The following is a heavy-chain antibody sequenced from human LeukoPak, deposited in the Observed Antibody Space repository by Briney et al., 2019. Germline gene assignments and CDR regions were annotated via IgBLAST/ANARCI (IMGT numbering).Heavy chain of an antibody. J-gene: IGHJ4*02. CDR2: IKQDGSEK. D-gene: IGHD4-11*01. CDR3: ASNYGG. Sequence: GGSLRLSCAASGFDFSNYWMYWVRQAPGKGLEWVANIKQDGSEKYYVDSVRGRFTISRNNAKNSLSLQMNSLRAEDTAVYYCASNYGGWGQGTLVTVSS. V-gene: IGHV3-7*03. CDR1: GFDFSNYW.